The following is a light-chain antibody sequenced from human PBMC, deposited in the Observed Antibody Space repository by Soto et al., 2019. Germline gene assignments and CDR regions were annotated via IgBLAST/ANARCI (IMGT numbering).Light chain of an antibody. CDR3: CSYAGSYSYV. V-gene: IGLV2-11*01. J-gene: IGLJ1*01. CDR1: SSDVGGYNY. Sequence: QSALTQPRSVSGSPGQSVTISCTGTSSDVGGYNYVSWYQQHPGKAPKLMIYDVSKRPSGVPDRFSGSKSGNTDSLTISGLQAEDEADYYCCSYAGSYSYVFGTGTKLTVL. CDR2: DVS.